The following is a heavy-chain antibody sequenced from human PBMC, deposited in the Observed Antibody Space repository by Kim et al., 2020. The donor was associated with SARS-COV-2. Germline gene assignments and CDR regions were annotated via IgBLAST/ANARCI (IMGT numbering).Heavy chain of an antibody. Sequence: VKGRFTISKDNSQNPLYLQMNSRRAEDTAVYYCAKDGGGSYLYYYYYMDVWGKGTTVTVSS. V-gene: IGHV3-23*01. D-gene: IGHD1-26*01. CDR3: AKDGGGSYLYYYYYMDV. J-gene: IGHJ6*03.